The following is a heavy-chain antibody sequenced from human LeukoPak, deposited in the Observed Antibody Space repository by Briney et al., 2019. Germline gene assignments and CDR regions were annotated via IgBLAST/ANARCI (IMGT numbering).Heavy chain of an antibody. CDR1: GFTFSSCA. CDR2: ISYDGSNK. Sequence: GGSLRLSCAASGFTFSSCAMSWVRQAPGKGLEWVAVISYDGSNKYYADSVKGRFTISRDNSKNTLYLQMNSLRAEDTAVYYCARDPSIAVAGTRFDYWGQGTLVTVSS. J-gene: IGHJ4*02. CDR3: ARDPSIAVAGTRFDY. D-gene: IGHD6-19*01. V-gene: IGHV3-30-3*01.